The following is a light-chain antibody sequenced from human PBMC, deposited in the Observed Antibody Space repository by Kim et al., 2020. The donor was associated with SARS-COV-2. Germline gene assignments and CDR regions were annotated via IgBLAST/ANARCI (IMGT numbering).Light chain of an antibody. CDR2: ASS. V-gene: IGKV1-27*01. Sequence: ASVGDRVTFTYRASQGISNYLAWYQQKPGKVPKLLIYASSTLQSGVPSRFSGSGSGTDFTLTISSLQPEDVATYYCQKYNSAPRTFGPGTKVDIK. CDR3: QKYNSAPRT. J-gene: IGKJ3*01. CDR1: QGISNY.